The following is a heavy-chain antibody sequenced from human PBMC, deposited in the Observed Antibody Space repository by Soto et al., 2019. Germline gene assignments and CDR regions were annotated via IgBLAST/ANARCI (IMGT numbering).Heavy chain of an antibody. CDR2: IYYSGST. J-gene: IGHJ4*02. CDR1: GGSISSGGYY. CDR3: ARGREGCSSTSCYRTFDY. Sequence: SETLSLTCTVSGGSISSGGYYWSWIRQHPGKGLEWIGYIYYSGSTYYNPSLKSRVTISVDTSKDQFSLKLSCVTAADTAVYYCARGREGCSSTSCYRTFDYGGQGTLVTVSS. D-gene: IGHD2-2*01. V-gene: IGHV4-31*03.